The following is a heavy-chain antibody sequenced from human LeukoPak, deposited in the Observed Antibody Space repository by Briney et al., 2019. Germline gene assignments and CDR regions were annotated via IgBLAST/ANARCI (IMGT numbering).Heavy chain of an antibody. CDR2: INHSGST. D-gene: IGHD3-22*01. Sequence: SETLSLTCAVYGGSLSGYYWSWIRQPPGKGLEWIGEINHSGSTNYNPSLKSRVTISVDTSKNQFSLKLSSVTAADTAVYYCASSGYYLRPHDYWGQGTLVTVSS. V-gene: IGHV4-34*01. CDR1: GGSLSGYY. CDR3: ASSGYYLRPHDY. J-gene: IGHJ4*02.